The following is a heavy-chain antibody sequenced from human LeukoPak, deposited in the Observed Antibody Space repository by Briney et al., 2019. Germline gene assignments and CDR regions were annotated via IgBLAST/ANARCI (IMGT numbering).Heavy chain of an antibody. CDR3: ARGGILTGTGDY. CDR2: IKSDGSST. CDR1: GFTFSNYW. D-gene: IGHD3-9*01. Sequence: GGSLRLSCAASGFTFSNYWMHWVRQAPGKGLVWVSRIKSDGSSTNYADSVKGRFTISRDNAKNTLYLQMNSLRAEDTAVYYCARGGILTGTGDYWGQGTLVTVSS. V-gene: IGHV3-74*01. J-gene: IGHJ4*02.